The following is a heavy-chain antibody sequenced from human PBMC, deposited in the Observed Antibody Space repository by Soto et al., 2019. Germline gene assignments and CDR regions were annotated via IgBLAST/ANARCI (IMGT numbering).Heavy chain of an antibody. CDR2: IHYSETI. CDR1: GASVNSGDYY. Sequence: QVQLQESGPGLVKASQTLSLTCTVSGASVNSGDYYWSWVRQPPGRGLEWIGYIHYSETIYYNPSLKSRVQILVETFKNQFYLEVSSVTAADTAVYYCARAHRYYNYPDIWGQGTTVTVSS. V-gene: IGHV4-30-4*01. J-gene: IGHJ3*02. D-gene: IGHD3-10*01. CDR3: ARAHRYYNYPDI.